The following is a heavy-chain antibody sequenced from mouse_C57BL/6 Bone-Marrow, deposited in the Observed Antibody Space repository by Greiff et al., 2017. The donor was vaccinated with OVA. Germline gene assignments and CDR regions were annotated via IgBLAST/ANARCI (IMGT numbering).Heavy chain of an antibody. D-gene: IGHD2-5*01. CDR2: IYPRSGNT. CDR3: ARRSNYHYAMDY. CDR1: GYTFTSYG. Sequence: VQLQQSGAELARPGASVKLSCKASGYTFTSYGISWVKQRTGQGLEWIGEIYPRSGNTYYNEKFKGKATLTADKSSSTAYMELRSLTSEDSAVYVCARRSNYHYAMDYWGQGTSVTVSS. V-gene: IGHV1-81*01. J-gene: IGHJ4*01.